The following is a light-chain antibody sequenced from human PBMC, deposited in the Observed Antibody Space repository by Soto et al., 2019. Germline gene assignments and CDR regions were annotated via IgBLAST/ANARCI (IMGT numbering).Light chain of an antibody. Sequence: EIVLTQSPATLSLSPGETATLSCRASQRVSTYLAWYQQKPGQAPSLLIYDASYRATGIPARFSGSGSGTDFTLTISSLEPEDFAVYYCQQCSSWPLSFGGGTKVDIK. CDR2: DAS. J-gene: IGKJ4*01. CDR3: QQCSSWPLS. V-gene: IGKV3-11*01. CDR1: QRVSTY.